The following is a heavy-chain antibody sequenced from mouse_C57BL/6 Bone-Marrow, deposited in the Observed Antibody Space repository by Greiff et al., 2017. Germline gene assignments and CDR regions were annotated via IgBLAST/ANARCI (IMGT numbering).Heavy chain of an antibody. V-gene: IGHV3-6*01. CDR1: GYSITSGYY. CDR2: ISYDGSN. Sequence: VQLKESGPGLVKPSQSLSLTCSVTGYSITSGYYWNWIRQFPGNKLEWMGYISYDGSNNYNPSLKNRISITRDTSKNQFVLKLNSVTTEDTATYYGARDKLRNLDYWGQGTTLTVSS. CDR3: ARDKLRNLDY. J-gene: IGHJ2*01.